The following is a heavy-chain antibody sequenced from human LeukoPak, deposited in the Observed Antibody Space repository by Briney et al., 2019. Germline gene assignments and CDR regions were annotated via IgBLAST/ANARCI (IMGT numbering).Heavy chain of an antibody. CDR3: ARDPGYCSGGSCARGAFDI. V-gene: IGHV3-21*01. D-gene: IGHD2-15*01. J-gene: IGHJ3*02. CDR2: ISSSSSYI. CDR1: GFTFSSYS. Sequence: GGSLRPSCAASGFTFSSYSMNWLRQAPGKGLEWVSSISSSSSYIYYADSVKGRFTISRDNAKNSLYLQMNSLRAEDTAVYYCARDPGYCSGGSCARGAFDIWGQGTMVTVSS.